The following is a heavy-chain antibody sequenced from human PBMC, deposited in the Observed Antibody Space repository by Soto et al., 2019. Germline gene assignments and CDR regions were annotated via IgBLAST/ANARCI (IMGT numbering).Heavy chain of an antibody. J-gene: IGHJ3*02. D-gene: IGHD2-15*01. CDR2: ITGGGVST. Sequence: GGSLRLSCAASGFTFSSYTISWVRQAPWKGLEWVSDITGGGVSTYYADSVKGRFTIYRDNSKNTLYLQMNSLRAEDTAVYYCAKDHRYCSGSSCYYDTFDIWGQGTMVPVSS. V-gene: IGHV3-23*01. CDR1: GFTFSSYT. CDR3: AKDHRYCSGSSCYYDTFDI.